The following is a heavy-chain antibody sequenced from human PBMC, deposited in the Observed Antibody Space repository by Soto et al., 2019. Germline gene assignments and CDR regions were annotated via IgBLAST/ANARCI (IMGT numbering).Heavy chain of an antibody. Sequence: QVHLQESGPGLVRPSGTLSLTCAVSGVSIRNDNWWNWVRQPPGKGLEWIGEIFDSGSTNYNPSLKSRVIMSVDKSKNQLSLKLTSVTAADTAVYYCARVFSGNKEWLDPWGQGTLVTVSS. CDR2: IFDSGST. J-gene: IGHJ5*02. V-gene: IGHV4-4*02. CDR1: GVSIRNDNW. CDR3: ARVFSGNKEWLDP. D-gene: IGHD5-12*01.